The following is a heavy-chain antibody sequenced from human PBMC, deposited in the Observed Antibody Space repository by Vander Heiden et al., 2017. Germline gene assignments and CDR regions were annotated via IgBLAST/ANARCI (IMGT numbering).Heavy chain of an antibody. Sequence: QLQLQESGPGLVKPSETLSLTCTISGGSIISSSSYLGWIRQPPGKGLEWIGAMFYSGSTYYNSSLKSRVTISVDTSKNQFSLKLSSVTAADTAVYYCARLPDHSSPGYWGQGTLVTLSS. D-gene: IGHD6-13*01. CDR2: MFYSGST. J-gene: IGHJ4*02. CDR3: ARLPDHSSPGY. CDR1: GGSIISSSSY. V-gene: IGHV4-39*01.